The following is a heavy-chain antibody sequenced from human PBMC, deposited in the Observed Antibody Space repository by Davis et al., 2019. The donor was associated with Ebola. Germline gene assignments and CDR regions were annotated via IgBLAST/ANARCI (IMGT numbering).Heavy chain of an antibody. CDR1: GFTFSSYG. Sequence: GGSLRLSCAASGFTFSSYGMHWVRQAPGKGLEWVAVIWYDGSNKYYADSVKGRFTISRDNSKNTLYLQMNSLRDEDTAVYYCARDPGLYCSSTSCYEGRDAFDIWGQGTMVTVSS. V-gene: IGHV3-33*01. CDR2: IWYDGSNK. CDR3: ARDPGLYCSSTSCYEGRDAFDI. J-gene: IGHJ3*02. D-gene: IGHD2-2*01.